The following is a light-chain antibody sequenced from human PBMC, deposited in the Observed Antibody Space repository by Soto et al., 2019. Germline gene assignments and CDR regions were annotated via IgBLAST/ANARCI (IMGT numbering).Light chain of an antibody. CDR3: QQYGSSPRT. Sequence: EIVLTQSPGTLSLSPGERATLSCRASQSIRSNYVAWYQPKPGQGPRLLIYGASSRATGIPDRFSGSGSGTDFTLIISRLEPEDFAMYYCQQYGSSPRTFGQGTKVDIK. CDR2: GAS. J-gene: IGKJ1*01. CDR1: QSIRSNY. V-gene: IGKV3-20*01.